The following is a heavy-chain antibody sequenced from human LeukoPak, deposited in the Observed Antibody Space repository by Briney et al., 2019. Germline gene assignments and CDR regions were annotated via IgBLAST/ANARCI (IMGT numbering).Heavy chain of an antibody. V-gene: IGHV4-38-2*02. J-gene: IGHJ4*02. CDR2: IYHSGST. D-gene: IGHD3-10*01. CDR3: ARVIESYGSGSRYFDY. CDR1: GYSISSGYY. Sequence: PSQTLSLTCTVSGYSISSGYYWGWIRQPPGKGLEWIGSIYHSGSTYYNPSLKSRVTISVDTSKNQFSLKLSSVTAADTAVYYCARVIESYGSGSRYFDYWGQGTLVTVSS.